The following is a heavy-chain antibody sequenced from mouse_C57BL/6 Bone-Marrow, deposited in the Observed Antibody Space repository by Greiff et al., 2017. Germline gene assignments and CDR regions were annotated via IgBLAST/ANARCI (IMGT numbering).Heavy chain of an antibody. CDR3: ARSRTTVVATKAMDY. CDR2: IYPGSGNT. J-gene: IGHJ4*01. CDR1: GYTFTDYY. Sequence: QVQLKQSGAELVRPGASVKLSCKASGYTFTDYYINWVKQRPGQGLEWIARIYPGSGNTYYNEKFKGKATLTAEKSSSTAYMQLSSLTSEDSAVYFCARSRTTVVATKAMDYWGQGTSVTVSS. D-gene: IGHD1-1*01. V-gene: IGHV1-76*01.